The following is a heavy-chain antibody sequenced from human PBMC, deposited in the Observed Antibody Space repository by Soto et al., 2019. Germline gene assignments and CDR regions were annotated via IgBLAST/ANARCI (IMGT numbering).Heavy chain of an antibody. CDR1: GGTFSGHA. V-gene: IGHV1-69*06. Sequence: QVQLVQSGAEVKKPGSSVKVSCEASGGTFSGHAISWVRQAPGQGPEWMGGLIPLFGTTQHAQRFQGRLTITADKSTTTPSMELTSLRFGHTAIYCCVRGPNWGSRFGSWGQGTRVTVPS. J-gene: IGHJ4*02. D-gene: IGHD3-16*01. CDR3: VRGPNWGSRFGS. CDR2: LIPLFGTT.